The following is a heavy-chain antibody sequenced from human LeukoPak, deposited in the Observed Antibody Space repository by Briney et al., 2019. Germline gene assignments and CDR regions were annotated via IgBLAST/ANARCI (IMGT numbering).Heavy chain of an antibody. Sequence: SETLSLTCTVSGGSISSSSYYWGWLRQPPGKGLEWIGSIYSGSTYYNPSLKSRVTISVDTSKNQFSLKLSSVTAADTAVYYCARLTSSGWPNDYWGQGTLVTVSS. V-gene: IGHV4-39*01. CDR1: GGSISSSSYY. D-gene: IGHD6-19*01. CDR2: IYSGST. J-gene: IGHJ4*02. CDR3: ARLTSSGWPNDY.